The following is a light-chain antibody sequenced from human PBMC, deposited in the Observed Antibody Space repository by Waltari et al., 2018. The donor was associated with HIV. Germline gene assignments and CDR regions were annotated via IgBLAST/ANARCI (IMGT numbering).Light chain of an antibody. V-gene: IGLV1-44*01. CDR1: TSNIGSNI. Sequence: QSVLTQPPSASGTPGQRVPISCSGSTSNIGSNIVNWYQQLPGTAPKVLIYRNNQRPSGVPDRFSGSKSGTSASLAISGLQSEDEADYYCATWDDSLNGVVFGGGTKVTVL. CDR2: RNN. J-gene: IGLJ2*01. CDR3: ATWDDSLNGVV.